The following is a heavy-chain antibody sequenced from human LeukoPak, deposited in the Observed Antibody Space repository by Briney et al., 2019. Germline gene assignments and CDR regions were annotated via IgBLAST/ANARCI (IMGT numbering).Heavy chain of an antibody. Sequence: QSGGSLRLSCAASGFTFSSYALNWVRQAPGKGLEWVSGITGSAGSTHYADSVKGRFTISRDNTKNTLYLQMNSLRAEDTAIYYCAKSSYYDSSGYYREYYFDYWGQGTLVTVSS. CDR1: GFTFSSYA. CDR2: ITGSAGST. J-gene: IGHJ4*02. CDR3: AKSSYYDSSGYYREYYFDY. D-gene: IGHD3-22*01. V-gene: IGHV3-23*01.